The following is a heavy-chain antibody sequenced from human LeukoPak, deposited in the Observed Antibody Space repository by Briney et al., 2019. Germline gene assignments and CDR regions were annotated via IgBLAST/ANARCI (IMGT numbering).Heavy chain of an antibody. CDR1: GFTFSSYA. CDR3: ARDLRRIAAYYFDF. V-gene: IGHV3-30*04. D-gene: IGHD6-25*01. CDR2: IASDGRDK. Sequence: GRSLRLSCAASGFTFSSYAMHWVRQAPGRGLEWVADIASDGRDKHHAECVKGRFTIARDNSKSTLDLQTNSLRAEDTAVYYCARDLRRIAAYYFDFWGQGTLVTVSS. J-gene: IGHJ4*02.